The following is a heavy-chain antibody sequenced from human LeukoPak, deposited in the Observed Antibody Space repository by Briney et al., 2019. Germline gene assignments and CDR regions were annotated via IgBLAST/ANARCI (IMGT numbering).Heavy chain of an antibody. CDR2: IYYSGST. CDR3: ARHDSPYYYDSGGFDY. D-gene: IGHD3-22*01. V-gene: IGHV4-39*07. Sequence: SETLSLTCTVSGGSISSSSYYWGWIRQPPGKGLEWIGSIYYSGSTYYNPSLKSRVTISVDTSKNQFSLKLSSVTAADTAVYYCARHDSPYYYDSGGFDYWGQGTLVTVSS. CDR1: GGSISSSSYY. J-gene: IGHJ4*02.